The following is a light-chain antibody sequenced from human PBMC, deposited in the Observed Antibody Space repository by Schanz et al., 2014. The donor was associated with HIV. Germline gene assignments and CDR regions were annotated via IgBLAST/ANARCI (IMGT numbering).Light chain of an antibody. Sequence: GDRVIIICRASQSISDWLAWYQQKPGKAPTLLIYKASTLEPGVPSRFSGSGSGTEFTLTISSLQPDDFATYYCQQYNSHSTFGQGTKVEIK. V-gene: IGKV1-5*03. J-gene: IGKJ1*01. CDR2: KAS. CDR1: QSISDW. CDR3: QQYNSHST.